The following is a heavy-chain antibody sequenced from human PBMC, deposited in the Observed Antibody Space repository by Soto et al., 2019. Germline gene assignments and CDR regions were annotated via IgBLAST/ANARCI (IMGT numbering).Heavy chain of an antibody. V-gene: IGHV1-18*04. CDR2: ISAYNGNT. Sequence: SAKPPSKASGYTNTSNGICSLRQAPGQGLEWMGWISAYNGNTNYAQKIQGRVTMTKDTSTSTAYMELRSLRSDDTAVYYCVRDGSTSGSYGIAVFAFWGQGSLVIVFS. J-gene: IGHJ4*02. CDR1: GYTNTSNG. D-gene: IGHD1-26*01. CDR3: VRDGSTSGSYGIAVFAF.